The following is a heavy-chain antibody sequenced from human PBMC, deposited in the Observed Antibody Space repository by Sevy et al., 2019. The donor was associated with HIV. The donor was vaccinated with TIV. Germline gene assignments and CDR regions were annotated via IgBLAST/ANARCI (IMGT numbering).Heavy chain of an antibody. J-gene: IGHJ5*02. CDR3: VRGRAQWLDFDP. CDR1: GYRFNTYD. CDR2: MNPNSGNT. D-gene: IGHD6-19*01. V-gene: IGHV1-8*02. Sequence: ASVKVSCKASGYRFNTYDINWVRQAPGQGLEWMGWMNPNSGNTGYSQKFWGRLTMTGDTSITTAFMELSSLTSEDTAIYFCVRGRAQWLDFDPWGQGTLVTVSS.